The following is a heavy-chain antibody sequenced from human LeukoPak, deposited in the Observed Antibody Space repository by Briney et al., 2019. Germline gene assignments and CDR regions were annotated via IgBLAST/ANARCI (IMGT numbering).Heavy chain of an antibody. CDR1: GFTFDDYA. CDR2: ISWNSGTI. CDR3: GDYSYYYYYMDV. J-gene: IGHJ6*03. Sequence: GGSLRLSCAASGFTFDDYAMHWVRQAPGKGLEWVSGISWNSGTIAYADSVKGRFTISRDNAKNSLYLQMNSLRAEDTAVYYFGDYSYYYYYMDVWGKGTTVTVSS. V-gene: IGHV3-9*01. D-gene: IGHD3-10*01.